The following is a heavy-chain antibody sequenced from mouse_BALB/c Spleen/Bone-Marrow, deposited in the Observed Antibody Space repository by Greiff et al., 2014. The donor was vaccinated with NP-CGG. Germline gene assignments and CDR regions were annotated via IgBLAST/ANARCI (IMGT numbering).Heavy chain of an antibody. D-gene: IGHD2-4*01. CDR2: ISYDGSN. Sequence: VQLQQSGPGLVKPSQSLSLTCSVTGYSITSGYYWYWIRQFPGNQLEWMGYISYDGSNNFNPSLKNRISITRDTSKSQFFLKLNSVTIGDTATDYCARGGITTRYYNMDYWGQGTSVTVSS. CDR1: GYSITSGYY. CDR3: ARGGITTRYYNMDY. J-gene: IGHJ4*01. V-gene: IGHV3-6*02.